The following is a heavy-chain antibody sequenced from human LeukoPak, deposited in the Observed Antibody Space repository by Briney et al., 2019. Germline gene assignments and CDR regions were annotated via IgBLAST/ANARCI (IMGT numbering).Heavy chain of an antibody. D-gene: IGHD3-22*01. J-gene: IGHJ4*02. CDR1: GFTFSSYA. CDR3: ARVGYYDSSGPLDY. CDR2: ISYDGSNK. V-gene: IGHV3-30-3*01. Sequence: GRSLRLSCAASGFTFSSYAMHWVRQAPGKGLEWVAVISYDGSNKYYADSVKGRFTISRDNSKNTLYLQMNSLRAEDTAVYYCARVGYYDSSGPLDYWGQGTLVTVSS.